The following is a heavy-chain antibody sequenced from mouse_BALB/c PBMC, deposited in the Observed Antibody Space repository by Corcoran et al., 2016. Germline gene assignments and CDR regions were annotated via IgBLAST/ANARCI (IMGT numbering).Heavy chain of an antibody. D-gene: IGHD2-10*02. CDR3: AREYGNYGYAMDY. V-gene: IGHV14-3*02. J-gene: IGHJ4*01. Sequence: EVQLQQSGAELVKPGASVKLSCTASGFNIKDTYMHWAKQRPEQGLEWIGRIDPANGNTKYDPKFQGKATITADTSSNTAYLQLSSLTSEDTAVYYCAREYGNYGYAMDYWGQGTSATVSS. CDR2: IDPANGNT. CDR1: GFNIKDTY.